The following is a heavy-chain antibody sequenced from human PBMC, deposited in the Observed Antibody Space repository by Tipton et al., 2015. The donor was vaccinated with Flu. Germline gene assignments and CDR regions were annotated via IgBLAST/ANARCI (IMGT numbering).Heavy chain of an antibody. J-gene: IGHJ4*02. CDR1: GGSISSASYY. Sequence: LRLSCTFSGGSISSASYYWSWIRQPPGKGLEWIGYIYYNGRTNSNPSLQSRLTLSVDTSKNQFSLKLNSVTAADTAVYYCARGGSSTSWYYFDYWGQGSQVTVSS. V-gene: IGHV4-61*01. CDR2: IYYNGRT. CDR3: ARGGSSTSWYYFDY. D-gene: IGHD6-13*01.